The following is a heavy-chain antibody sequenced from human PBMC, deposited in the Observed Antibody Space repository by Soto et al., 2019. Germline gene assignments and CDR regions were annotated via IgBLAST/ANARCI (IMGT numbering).Heavy chain of an antibody. CDR1: GGSFSGYY. V-gene: IGHV4-34*01. D-gene: IGHD3-22*01. CDR3: ARHNYDSSGYYHYYYGMDV. J-gene: IGHJ6*02. CDR2: INHSGST. Sequence: PAETLSLTCAVHGGSFSGYYWDWIRQPPEKGLEWIGEINHSGSTNDNPSLKSRVTISVDTSKNQFSLKLSSVTAADTAVYYCARHNYDSSGYYHYYYGMDVWGQGTTVTVSS.